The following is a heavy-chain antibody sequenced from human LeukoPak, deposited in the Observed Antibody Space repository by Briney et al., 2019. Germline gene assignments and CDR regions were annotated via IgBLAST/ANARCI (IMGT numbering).Heavy chain of an antibody. CDR2: INPNSGGT. J-gene: IGHJ3*02. CDR3: AAEGVVVTAIGAFDI. Sequence: ASVKVSCKASGYTFTGYYMHWVRQAPGQGLEWMGWINPNSGGTNYAQKFQGRVTMTRDTSISTAYMELSRLRSDDAAVYYCAAEGVVVTAIGAFDIWGQGTMVTVPS. D-gene: IGHD2-21*02. CDR1: GYTFTGYY. V-gene: IGHV1-2*02.